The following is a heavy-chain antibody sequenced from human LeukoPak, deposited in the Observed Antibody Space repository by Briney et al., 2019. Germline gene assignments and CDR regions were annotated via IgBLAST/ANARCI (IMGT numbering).Heavy chain of an antibody. Sequence: GGSLRLSCAASGFTFRNYWMRWVRQAPGKGLEWVANIKEDGSEKYYVDSVKGRFTISRDNAKNSLYLQMNSLRAEDTAVYYCARTSGADWFDPWGQGTLVTVSS. V-gene: IGHV3-7*01. D-gene: IGHD3-10*01. CDR3: ARTSGADWFDP. CDR2: IKEDGSEK. CDR1: GFTFRNYW. J-gene: IGHJ5*02.